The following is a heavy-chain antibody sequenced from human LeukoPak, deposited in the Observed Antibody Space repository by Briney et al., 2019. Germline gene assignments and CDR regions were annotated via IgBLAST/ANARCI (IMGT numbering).Heavy chain of an antibody. D-gene: IGHD1-1*01. V-gene: IGHV1-2*04. J-gene: IGHJ6*02. CDR1: GYTFTGYY. CDR3: ARDQGRYNWNDYYYYGMDV. CDR2: INPNSGGT. Sequence: GASVKVSCTASGYTFTGYYMHWVRQAPGQGLEWMGWINPNSGGTNYAQKFQGWVTMTRDTSISTAYMELSRLRSDDTAVYYCARDQGRYNWNDYYYYGMDVWGQRTTVTVSS.